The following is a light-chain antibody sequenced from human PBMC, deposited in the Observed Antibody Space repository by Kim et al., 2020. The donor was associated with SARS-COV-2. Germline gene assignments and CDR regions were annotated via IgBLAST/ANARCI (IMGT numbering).Light chain of an antibody. CDR2: DVS. Sequence: GQCASVTCQGASLDVGDSKYVTWNQQHAAKAPIHRMYDVSARPPGVSSRFCGTKSGNVASLTIYGLQAGDEADNYCSSYSSSSTYVFGTGTKVTVL. V-gene: IGLV2-14*03. CDR1: SLDVGDSKY. J-gene: IGLJ1*01. CDR3: SSYSSSSTYV.